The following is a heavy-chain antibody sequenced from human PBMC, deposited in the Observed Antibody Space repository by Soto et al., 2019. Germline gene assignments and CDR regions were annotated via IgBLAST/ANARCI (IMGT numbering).Heavy chain of an antibody. CDR1: GFTFSTYT. D-gene: IGHD3-3*01. CDR2: ISYDGSNK. V-gene: IGHV3-30*18. Sequence: GGSLRLSCAASGFTFSTYTMNWFRQAPGKGLEWVAVISYDGSNKYYADSVKGRFTISRDNSKNTLYLQMNSLRAEDTAVYYCAKDPTRRILEWLFHNGMDVWGQGTTVTVSS. J-gene: IGHJ6*02. CDR3: AKDPTRRILEWLFHNGMDV.